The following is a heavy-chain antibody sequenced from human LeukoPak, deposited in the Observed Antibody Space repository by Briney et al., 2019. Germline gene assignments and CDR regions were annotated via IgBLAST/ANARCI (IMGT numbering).Heavy chain of an antibody. J-gene: IGHJ4*02. CDR2: IYYSGST. CDR3: ARASQGGYFDY. D-gene: IGHD1-26*01. CDR1: GGSISSYY. V-gene: IGHV4-59*01. Sequence: SETLSLTCTVSGGSISSYYWSWIRQPPGKGLEWIGYIYYSGSTNYNPSLKSRVTISVDTPKNQFSLKLSSVTAADTAVYYCARASQGGYFDYWGQGTLVTVSS.